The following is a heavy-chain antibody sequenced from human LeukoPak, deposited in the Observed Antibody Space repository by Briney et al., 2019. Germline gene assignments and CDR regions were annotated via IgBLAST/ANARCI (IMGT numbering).Heavy chain of an antibody. CDR3: AKGSSGMLLSHFDY. J-gene: IGHJ4*02. CDR2: ISGSGGST. Sequence: PGGSLRPSCAASGFTFSSYAMSWVHQAPGKGLEWVSAISGSGGSTYYADSVKGRFTISRDNSKNTPYLQMNSLRAEDTAVYYCAKGSSGMLLSHFDYWGQGTLVTVSS. D-gene: IGHD6-6*01. V-gene: IGHV3-23*01. CDR1: GFTFSSYA.